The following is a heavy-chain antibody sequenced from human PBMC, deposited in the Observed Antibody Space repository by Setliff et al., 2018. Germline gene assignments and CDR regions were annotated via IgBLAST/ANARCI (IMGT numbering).Heavy chain of an antibody. J-gene: IGHJ6*03. CDR1: GYTFSSYA. CDR3: ARASRFGTTVWKGDYYMDV. D-gene: IGHD4-4*01. Sequence: ASVKVSCKASGYTFSSYAMGWMRQAPGQRLGWMGWINTNTGNPSYAQDFTGRLVFSLDTSVSTACLQISSLKAEDSAVYYCARASRFGTTVWKGDYYMDVWGKGTTVTVSS. CDR2: INTNTGNP. V-gene: IGHV7-4-1*02.